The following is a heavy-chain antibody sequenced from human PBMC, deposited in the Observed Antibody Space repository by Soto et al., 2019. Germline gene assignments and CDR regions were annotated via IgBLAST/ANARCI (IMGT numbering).Heavy chain of an antibody. J-gene: IGHJ3*02. V-gene: IGHV1-58*01. Sequence: SVKVSCKASGFTFTSSAVQWVRQARGQRLEWIGWIVVGSGNTNYAQKFRERVTITRDMSTSTAYMELSSLRSEDTAVYYCAAGDYGGNSDAFDIWGQGTMVTVSS. D-gene: IGHD4-17*01. CDR2: IVVGSGNT. CDR3: AAGDYGGNSDAFDI. CDR1: GFTFTSSA.